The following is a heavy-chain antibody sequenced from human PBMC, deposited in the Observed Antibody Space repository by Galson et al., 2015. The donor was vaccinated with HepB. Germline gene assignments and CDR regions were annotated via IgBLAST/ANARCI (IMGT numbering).Heavy chain of an antibody. J-gene: IGHJ3*02. CDR3: ARGVMTPVVNAFDI. CDR1: GGTFSNFA. V-gene: IGHV1-69*13. CDR2: IIPIFGIA. D-gene: IGHD2-21*02. Sequence: SVKVSCKASGGTFSNFAISWVRQAPGQGLEWMGQIIPIFGIANYPQKFRGTVTITADESTSTAYMELSSLRSEDTAVYCCARGVMTPVVNAFDIWGQGTMVTVSS.